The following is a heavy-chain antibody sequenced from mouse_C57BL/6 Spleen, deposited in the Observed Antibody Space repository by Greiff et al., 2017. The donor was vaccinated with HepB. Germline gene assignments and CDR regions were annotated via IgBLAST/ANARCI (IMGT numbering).Heavy chain of an antibody. Sequence: EVQLQQSGPELVKPGASVKISCKASGYTFTDYYMNWVKQSHGKSLEWIGDINPNNGGTSYNQKFKGKATLTVDKSSSTAYMELRSLTSEDSAVYYCARREDYYGGYFDVWGTGTTVTVSS. D-gene: IGHD1-1*01. V-gene: IGHV1-26*01. CDR1: GYTFTDYY. CDR3: ARREDYYGGYFDV. J-gene: IGHJ1*03. CDR2: INPNNGGT.